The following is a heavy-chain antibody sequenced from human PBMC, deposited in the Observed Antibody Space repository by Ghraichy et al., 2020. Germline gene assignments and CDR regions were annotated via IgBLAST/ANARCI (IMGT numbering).Heavy chain of an antibody. CDR3: VKDWSYYDFWSGSPSHLHYYYYYGMDV. D-gene: IGHD3-3*01. J-gene: IGHJ6*02. CDR2: ISSNGGST. CDR1: GFTFSSYA. V-gene: IGHV3-64D*06. Sequence: GESLNISCSASGFTFSSYAMHWVRQAPGKGLEYVSAISSNGGSTYYADSVKGRFTISRDNSKNTLYLQMSSLRAEDTAVYYCVKDWSYYDFWSGSPSHLHYYYYYGMDVWGQGTTVTVSS.